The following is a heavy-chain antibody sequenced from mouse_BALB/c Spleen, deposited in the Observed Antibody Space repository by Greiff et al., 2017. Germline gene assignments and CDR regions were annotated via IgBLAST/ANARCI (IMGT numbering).Heavy chain of an antibody. CDR3: AREDGYDGVFAY. D-gene: IGHD2-2*01. J-gene: IGHJ3*01. V-gene: IGHV5-4*02. Sequence: EVMLVESGGGLVKPGGSLKLSCAASGFTFSDYYMYWVRQTPEKRLEWVATISDGGSYTYYPDSVKGRFTISRDNAKNNLYLQMSSLKSEDTAMYYCAREDGYDGVFAYWGQGTLVTVSA. CDR2: ISDGGSYT. CDR1: GFTFSDYY.